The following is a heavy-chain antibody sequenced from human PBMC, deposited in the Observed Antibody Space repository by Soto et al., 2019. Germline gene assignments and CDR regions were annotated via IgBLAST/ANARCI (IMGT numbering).Heavy chain of an antibody. CDR2: IYYSGST. Sequence: SETLSLTCTVSGGSIGSGDYYWSWIRQPPGKGLEWIGYIYYSGSTYYNPSLKSRVTISVDTSKNQFSLKLSSVTAADTAEYYCARSPHIAAAGQFDYWGQGTLVTVSS. V-gene: IGHV4-30-4*01. CDR1: GGSIGSGDYY. CDR3: ARSPHIAAAGQFDY. D-gene: IGHD6-13*01. J-gene: IGHJ4*02.